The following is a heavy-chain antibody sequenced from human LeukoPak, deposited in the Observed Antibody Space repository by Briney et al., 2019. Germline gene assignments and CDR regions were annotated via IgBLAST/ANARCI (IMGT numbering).Heavy chain of an antibody. CDR2: IIPIFGTA. D-gene: IGHD2-8*01. J-gene: IGHJ4*02. CDR1: GGTFSSYA. Sequence: ASVKVSCKASGGTFSSYAISWVRQAPGQGLEWMGGIIPIFGTANYAQKFLGRVTITADESTSTAYMELSSLRSEDTAVYYCASPNDLLGFDYWGQGTLVTVSS. V-gene: IGHV1-69*01. CDR3: ASPNDLLGFDY.